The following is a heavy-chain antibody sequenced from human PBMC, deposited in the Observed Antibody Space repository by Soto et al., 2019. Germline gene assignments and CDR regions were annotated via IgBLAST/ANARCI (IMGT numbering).Heavy chain of an antibody. J-gene: IGHJ6*02. CDR1: GFTFSSYA. V-gene: IGHV3-23*01. Sequence: LRLSCAASGFTFSSYAMSWVRQAPGKGLEWVSAISGSGGSTYYADSVKGRFTISRDNSKNTLYLQMNSLRAEDTAVYYCAKRSRIFYGMDVWGQGTTVTVSS. D-gene: IGHD2-15*01. CDR3: AKRSRIFYGMDV. CDR2: ISGSGGST.